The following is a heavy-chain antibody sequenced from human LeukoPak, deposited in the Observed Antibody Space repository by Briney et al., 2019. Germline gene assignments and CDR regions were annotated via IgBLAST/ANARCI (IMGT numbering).Heavy chain of an antibody. V-gene: IGHV6-1*01. CDR2: TYYSSIWYS. D-gene: IGHD5-24*01. J-gene: IGHJ4*02. CDR3: SRGWLQQGFDY. CDR1: GDSVSTNNAG. Sequence: SQTLSLTCAISGDSVSTNNAGWNWIRQSPSRGLEWLGRTYYSSIWYSHYALSMKSRITINPDTSKNQFSLQLNSVTPEDTAVCYCSRGWLQQGFDYWGQGTLVTVSS.